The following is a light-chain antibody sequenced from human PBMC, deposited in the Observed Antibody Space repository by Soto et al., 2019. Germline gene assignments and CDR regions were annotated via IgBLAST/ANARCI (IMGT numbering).Light chain of an antibody. CDR2: DAS. V-gene: IGKV1-27*01. Sequence: IQMTQSPSSLSASVGDRVTITCRASQAISNYLAWYQQRPGQPPRLMIYDASTLQSGVPSRFSGSRSGTDFTLTITNLQPEDVATYYCQRYNNVPRTFGQGTKVQIK. CDR3: QRYNNVPRT. CDR1: QAISNY. J-gene: IGKJ1*01.